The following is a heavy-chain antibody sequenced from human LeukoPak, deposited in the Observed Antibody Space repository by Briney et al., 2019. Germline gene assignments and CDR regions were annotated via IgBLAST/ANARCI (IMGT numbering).Heavy chain of an antibody. CDR2: ISYDGSNK. V-gene: IGHV3-30-3*01. D-gene: IGHD1-1*01. Sequence: GGSLRLSCAASGFTFSSYAMHWVRQAPGKGLEWVAVISYDGSNKYYADSVKGRFTISRDNSKNTLYLQMNSLRAEDTAVYYCAIDARWNRSYYFDYWGQGTLVTVSS. J-gene: IGHJ4*02. CDR1: GFTFSSYA. CDR3: AIDARWNRSYYFDY.